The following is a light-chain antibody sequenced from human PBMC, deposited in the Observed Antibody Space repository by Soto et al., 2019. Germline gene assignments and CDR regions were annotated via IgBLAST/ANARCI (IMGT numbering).Light chain of an antibody. CDR1: QSISTY. Sequence: DIQMTQSPFSLSASVGDRVTITCRASQSISTYLNWYQQKAGLAPKLLMYAASSLQSGVPSRFSGSGSGTDFTLTISSLQPEDFATYYCQQTYSTPPTFGQGTKVDIK. J-gene: IGKJ1*01. CDR2: AAS. V-gene: IGKV1-39*01. CDR3: QQTYSTPPT.